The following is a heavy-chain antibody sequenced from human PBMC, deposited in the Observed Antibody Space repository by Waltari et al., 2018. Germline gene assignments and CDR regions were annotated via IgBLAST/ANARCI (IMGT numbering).Heavy chain of an antibody. V-gene: IGHV4-59*01. Sequence: QLQLQESGPGLVKPSETLSLTCTVSGGSISSYYWTWIRQPPGQGLEWIGYIYYSGSTNYNPSLKSRVTISVDTSKNQFSLKLSSVTAADTAVYYCARGGAAAGIFFDYWGQGTLVTVSS. CDR2: IYYSGST. J-gene: IGHJ4*02. CDR1: GGSISSYY. D-gene: IGHD6-13*01. CDR3: ARGGAAAGIFFDY.